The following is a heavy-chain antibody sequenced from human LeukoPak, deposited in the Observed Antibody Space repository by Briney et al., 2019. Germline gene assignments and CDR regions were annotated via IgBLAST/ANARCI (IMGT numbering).Heavy chain of an antibody. CDR3: ARPVPRFDY. V-gene: IGHV4-61*02. CDR2: IYTSGST. J-gene: IGHJ4*02. CDR1: GGSISSGSYC. Sequence: SETLSLTCTVSGGSISSGSYCWNWIRQPAGKGLEWIGRIYTSGSTNYNPSLKSRVTVSVDTSKNQFSLKLSSVTAADTAMYYCARPVPRFDYWGQGTLVSVSS. D-gene: IGHD2-2*01.